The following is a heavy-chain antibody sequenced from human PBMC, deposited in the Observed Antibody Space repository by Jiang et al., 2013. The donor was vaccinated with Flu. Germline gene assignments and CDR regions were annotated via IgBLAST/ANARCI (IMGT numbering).Heavy chain of an antibody. CDR2: INHSGTT. J-gene: IGHJ5*02. D-gene: IGHD6-13*01. CDR1: GGSFSGYY. Sequence: LLKPSETLSLTCAVYGGSFSGYYWSWIRQPPGKGLEWIGEINHSGTTNSNPSLKSRVTISVDTSKNHFSLKLSSVTAADTAVYYCARAGYSSTWYGCFDPWGQGPWSPSPQ. V-gene: IGHV4-34*01. CDR3: ARAGYSSTWYGCFDP.